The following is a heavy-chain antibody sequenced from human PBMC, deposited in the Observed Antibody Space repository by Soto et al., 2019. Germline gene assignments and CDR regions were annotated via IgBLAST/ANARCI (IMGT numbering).Heavy chain of an antibody. Sequence: QVQLMQSGAAMKKPGASVKVSCKASGYTFTSYDINWVRQATGQGLEWMGWINPNTGYTDYAQKFQDRVTMTGNTSITTAYMELSSLRSEHTAVYYCVRGRVMITFGVVIVIDYWGQGSPVTVSS. CDR1: GYTFTSYD. CDR3: VRGRVMITFGVVIVIDY. D-gene: IGHD3-16*02. CDR2: INPNTGYT. V-gene: IGHV1-8*01. J-gene: IGHJ4*02.